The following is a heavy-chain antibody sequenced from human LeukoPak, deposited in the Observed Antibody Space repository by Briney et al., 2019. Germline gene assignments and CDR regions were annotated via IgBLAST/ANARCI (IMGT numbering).Heavy chain of an antibody. J-gene: IGHJ4*02. CDR3: ARRLKNNGWVPPVDH. Sequence: GESLILSCNGPGYSFNNHWFLRVRQTPGQGLEWMVIIHPVDSDTKYSPSFQGQVTISADKSIRTAYLPWSSLKASDTAIYYCARRLKNNGWVPPVDHWGQGTLVTVSS. D-gene: IGHD6-19*01. CDR2: IHPVDSDT. CDR1: GYSFNNHW. V-gene: IGHV5-51*01.